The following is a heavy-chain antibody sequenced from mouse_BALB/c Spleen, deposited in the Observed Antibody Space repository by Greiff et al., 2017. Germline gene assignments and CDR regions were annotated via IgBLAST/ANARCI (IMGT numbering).Heavy chain of an antibody. CDR1: GFTFSDYY. CDR3: ARDNYRYSWFAY. D-gene: IGHD2-14*01. CDR2: ISDGGSYT. V-gene: IGHV5-4*02. J-gene: IGHJ3*01. Sequence: EVKVEESGGGLVKPGGSLKLSCAASGFTFSDYYMYWVRQTPEKRLEWVATISDGGSYTYYPDSVKGRFTISRDNAKNNLYLQMSSLKSEDTAMYYCARDNYRYSWFAYWGQGTLVTVSA.